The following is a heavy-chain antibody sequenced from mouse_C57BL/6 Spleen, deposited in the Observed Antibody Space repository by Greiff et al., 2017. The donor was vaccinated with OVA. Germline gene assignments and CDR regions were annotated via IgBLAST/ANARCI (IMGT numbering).Heavy chain of an antibody. J-gene: IGHJ2*01. Sequence: QVHVKQPGAELVKPGASVKLSCKASGYTFTSYWMQWVKQRPGQGLEWIGEIDPSDSYTNYNQKFKGKATLTVDTSSSTAYMQLSSLTSEDSAVYYCARSYLTAYFDYWGQGTTLTVSS. CDR2: IDPSDSYT. CDR1: GYTFTSYW. D-gene: IGHD2-10*01. CDR3: ARSYLTAYFDY. V-gene: IGHV1-50*01.